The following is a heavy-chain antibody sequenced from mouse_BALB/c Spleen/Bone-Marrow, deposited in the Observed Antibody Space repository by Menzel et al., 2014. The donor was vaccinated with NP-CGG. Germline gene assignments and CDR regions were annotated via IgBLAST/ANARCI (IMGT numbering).Heavy chain of an antibody. D-gene: IGHD2-4*01. Sequence: EVQGVESGGGLVQPGGSLKISCAASGFTFSSYGMSWVRQTPDKRLDLVATINSNGGSTYYPDSVKGRFTISRDNAKNTLYLQMSSLKSEDTAMYYCARDNYYDYDGFAYWGQGTLVSVSA. CDR2: INSNGGST. CDR1: GFTFSSYG. J-gene: IGHJ3*01. V-gene: IGHV5-6-3*01. CDR3: ARDNYYDYDGFAY.